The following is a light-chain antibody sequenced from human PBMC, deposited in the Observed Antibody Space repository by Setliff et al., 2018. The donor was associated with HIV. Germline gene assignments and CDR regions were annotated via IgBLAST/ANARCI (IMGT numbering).Light chain of an antibody. CDR2: DVT. CDR3: SSYTTSSTYV. J-gene: IGLJ1*01. Sequence: QSALTQPASVSGSPGQSITISCTGTSSDIGSYNFVSWYQQHPGKAPKLMIFDVTRRPSGVSDRFSGSKSGHTASLTISGLQAEGEADYYCSSYTTSSTYVFGTGTKVTVL. CDR1: SSDIGSYNF. V-gene: IGLV2-14*03.